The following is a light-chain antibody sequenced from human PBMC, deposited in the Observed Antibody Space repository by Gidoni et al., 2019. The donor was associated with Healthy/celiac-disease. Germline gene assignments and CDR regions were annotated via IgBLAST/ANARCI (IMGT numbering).Light chain of an antibody. CDR2: KAS. V-gene: IGKV1-5*03. J-gene: IGKJ1*01. CDR3: QQYNSYSPWT. CDR1: QSISSW. Sequence: DIQMTQSPSTLSASVGDRVTITCRASQSISSWLAWYQQKPGKAPKLLIYKASSLASGVPSRFSGSGSVTEFTLTISSLQPDDFATYYCQQYNSYSPWTFGQGTKVEIK.